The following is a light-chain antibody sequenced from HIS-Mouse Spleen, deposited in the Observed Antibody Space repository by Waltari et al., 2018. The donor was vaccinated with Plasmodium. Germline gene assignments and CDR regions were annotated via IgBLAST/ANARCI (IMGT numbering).Light chain of an antibody. CDR3: QQYNNWSFT. CDR2: GAS. Sequence: EIVMMQPPATLSVAPGERATLPCGASQSVSSNLAWYQQKPGQAHRLLIYGASTRATGIPARFSGSGSGTEFTLTISSLQSEDFAVYYCQQYNNWSFTFGPGTKVDIK. J-gene: IGKJ3*01. V-gene: IGKV3-15*01. CDR1: QSVSSN.